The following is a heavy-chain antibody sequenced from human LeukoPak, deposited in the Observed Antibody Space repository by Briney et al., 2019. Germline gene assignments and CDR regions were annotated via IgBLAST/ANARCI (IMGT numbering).Heavy chain of an antibody. V-gene: IGHV1-3*01. Sequence: ASVKVSCKASGYTFTSYAMHWVRQAPGQRLEWMGWINAGNGNTKYSQKFQGRVTITRDTSASTAYMELSSLRSEDTAVYYCARERGITGTAFDYWGQGTLVTVSS. J-gene: IGHJ4*02. D-gene: IGHD1-7*01. CDR2: INAGNGNT. CDR1: GYTFTSYA. CDR3: ARERGITGTAFDY.